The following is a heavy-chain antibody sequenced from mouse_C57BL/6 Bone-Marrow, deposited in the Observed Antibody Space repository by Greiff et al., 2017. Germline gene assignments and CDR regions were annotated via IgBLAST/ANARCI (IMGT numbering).Heavy chain of an antibody. Sequence: VQLQQSGPELVKPGASVKISCKASGYTFTDYYMNWVKQSHGKSLEWIGDINPNNGGTSYNQKFKGKATLTVDKSSSTAYMELRSLTSEDSAVYYCARGLLYYDYDGGDDWGQGTTLTVSS. J-gene: IGHJ2*01. V-gene: IGHV1-26*01. CDR1: GYTFTDYY. CDR3: ARGLLYYDYDGGDD. D-gene: IGHD2-4*01. CDR2: INPNNGGT.